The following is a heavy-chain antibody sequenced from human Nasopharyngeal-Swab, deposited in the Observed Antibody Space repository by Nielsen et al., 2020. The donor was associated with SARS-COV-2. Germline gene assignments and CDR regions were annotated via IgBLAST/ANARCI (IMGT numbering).Heavy chain of an antibody. CDR2: INRDGRST. CDR3: ARYFPRPLDFWNHLSVSHLLYYYGMDV. J-gene: IGHJ6*02. CDR1: GFTFSRYW. D-gene: IGHD3-3*01. Sequence: GESLKTSCAAYGFTFSRYWMHWVRQAPGKGLGWGSRINRDGRSTSYADSVKGRFTISRDNAKNTPYLQMNSLRAEDTAVYYCARYFPRPLDFWNHLSVSHLLYYYGMDVWGQGTTVTVSS. V-gene: IGHV3-74*01.